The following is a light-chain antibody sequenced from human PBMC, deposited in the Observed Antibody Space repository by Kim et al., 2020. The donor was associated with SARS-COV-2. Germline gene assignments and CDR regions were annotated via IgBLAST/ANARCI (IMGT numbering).Light chain of an antibody. CDR2: QDT. Sequence: VSPGQTASITCSGDKLGEKYACWYQQKPGQSPVLVIYQDTKRTSGIPERFSGSNSGNTATLTISGTQAMDEADYYCQTWDSITVVFGGGTKLTVL. CDR3: QTWDSITVV. CDR1: KLGEKY. J-gene: IGLJ2*01. V-gene: IGLV3-1*01.